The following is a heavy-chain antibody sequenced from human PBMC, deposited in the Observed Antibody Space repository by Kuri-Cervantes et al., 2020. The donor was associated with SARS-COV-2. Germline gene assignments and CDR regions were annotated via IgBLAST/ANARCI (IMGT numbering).Heavy chain of an antibody. Sequence: ASVKVSCKASGYTFTSYAMHWVRQAPGQRLEWMGWINAGNGNTKYSQKFQGRVTMTRDTSTSTVYMELSSLRSEDTAVYYCARDCIAALGFYYYGMDVWGQGTTVTVSS. J-gene: IGHJ6*01. CDR1: GYTFTSYA. V-gene: IGHV1-3*01. CDR3: ARDCIAALGFYYYGMDV. CDR2: INAGNGNT. D-gene: IGHD6-13*01.